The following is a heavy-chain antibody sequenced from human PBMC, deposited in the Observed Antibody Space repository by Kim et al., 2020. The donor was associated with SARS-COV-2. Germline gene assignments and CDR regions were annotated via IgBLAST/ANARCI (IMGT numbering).Heavy chain of an antibody. CDR2: N. Sequence: NDYAVSVKSRITINPDTSKNQFSLQLNSVTPEDTAVYYCARDYSNSYFDYWGQGTLVTVSS. D-gene: IGHD4-4*01. V-gene: IGHV6-1*01. J-gene: IGHJ4*02. CDR3: ARDYSNSYFDY.